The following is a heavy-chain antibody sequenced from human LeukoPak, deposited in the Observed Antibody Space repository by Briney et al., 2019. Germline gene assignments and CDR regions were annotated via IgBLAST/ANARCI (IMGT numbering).Heavy chain of an antibody. J-gene: IGHJ6*02. V-gene: IGHV3-11*01. CDR1: GFTFSDYY. CDR3: ARDLSTSPYYYYGMDV. D-gene: IGHD2-2*01. Sequence: GGSLRLSCAAPGFTFSDYYMSWIRQAPGKGLEWVSYISSSGSTIYYADSVKGRFTISRDNAKNSLYLQMNSLRAEDTAVYYCARDLSTSPYYYYGMDVWGQGTTVTVSS. CDR2: ISSSGSTI.